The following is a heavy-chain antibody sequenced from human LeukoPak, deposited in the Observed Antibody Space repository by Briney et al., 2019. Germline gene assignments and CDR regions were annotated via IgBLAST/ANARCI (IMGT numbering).Heavy chain of an antibody. J-gene: IGHJ5*02. Sequence: SSVTVSFTGSGYGFTIYGIGWVRLRHGPGLELEGFINVYNGDTTYSQNLQVRVSMTTDTSTNTHYQQQKSMRSADAAVYYCAKALTIVSGTHEVGFEPWGQGTLVTVPS. V-gene: IGHV1-18*04. D-gene: IGHD1-26*01. CDR3: AKALTIVSGTHEVGFEP. CDR1: GYGFTIYG. CDR2: INVYNGDT.